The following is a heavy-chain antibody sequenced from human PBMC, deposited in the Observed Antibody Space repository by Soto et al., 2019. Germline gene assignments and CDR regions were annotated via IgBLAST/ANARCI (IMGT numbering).Heavy chain of an antibody. V-gene: IGHV3-66*01. CDR3: ARDRACSGGSCYPNDAFDI. Sequence: EVQLVESGGGLVQPGGSLRLSCAASGFTVSSNYMSWVRQAPGKGLEWVSVIYSGGSTYYADSVKGGFTISRDNSKNTLYLQMNSLRAEDTAVYYCARDRACSGGSCYPNDAFDIWGQGTMVTVSS. J-gene: IGHJ3*02. D-gene: IGHD2-15*01. CDR1: GFTVSSNY. CDR2: IYSGGST.